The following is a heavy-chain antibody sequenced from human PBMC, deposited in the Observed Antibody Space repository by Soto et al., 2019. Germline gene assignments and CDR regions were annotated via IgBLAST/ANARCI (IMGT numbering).Heavy chain of an antibody. CDR2: IHYSGIT. Sequence: SKTLSSTCTGSSASIRSSYWSWIRQSPGKRLEWIGYIHYSGITKYNPSLDSRVTISVDTSKNQFSLKLSSVTTADTAVYYCVRGYYDGRGFSNTFDLWGQGAMVT. CDR3: VRGYYDGRGFSNTFDL. V-gene: IGHV4-59*01. J-gene: IGHJ3*01. CDR1: SASIRSSY. D-gene: IGHD3-16*01.